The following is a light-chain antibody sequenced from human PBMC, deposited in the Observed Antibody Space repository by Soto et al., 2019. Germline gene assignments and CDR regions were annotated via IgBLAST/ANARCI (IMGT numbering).Light chain of an antibody. V-gene: IGKV3-11*01. J-gene: IGKJ2*01. CDR2: DVF. CDR3: QQRSIWPNA. CDR1: HHVSNA. Sequence: DIVLTQSPATLSLSPGERATLSCRASHHVSNALAWYQQKRGQAPRLLIYDVFNRATGIPPRFSGSGFGTDFTLTISSLEPEDFAIYYCQQRSIWPNAFGQGTKLEIK.